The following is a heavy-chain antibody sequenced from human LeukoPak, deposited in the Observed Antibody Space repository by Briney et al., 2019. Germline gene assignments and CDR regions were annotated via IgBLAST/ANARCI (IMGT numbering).Heavy chain of an antibody. Sequence: GGSLRLSCAASGFTFSDYYMSWIRQAPGKGLEWVSYISSSSSYTNYADSVKGRFTISRDNAKNSLYLQMNSLRAEDTAVYYCERDGYDSSGYYVIRDWGQGTLVTVSS. CDR1: GFTFSDYY. D-gene: IGHD3-22*01. CDR3: ERDGYDSSGYYVIRD. V-gene: IGHV3-11*05. J-gene: IGHJ4*02. CDR2: ISSSSSYT.